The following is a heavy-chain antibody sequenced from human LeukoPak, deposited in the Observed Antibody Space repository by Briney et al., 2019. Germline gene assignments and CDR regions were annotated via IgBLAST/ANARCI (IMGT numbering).Heavy chain of an antibody. V-gene: IGHV4-39*01. Sequence: TSETLSLTCTVSGGSISSSSYYWGWIRQPPGKGLEWIGSIYYSGSTYYNPSLKSRVTISVDTSKNQFSLKLSSVTAADTAVYYCARRGWDAFDYWGQGTLVTVSS. D-gene: IGHD6-19*01. CDR3: ARRGWDAFDY. J-gene: IGHJ4*02. CDR1: GGSISSSSYY. CDR2: IYYSGST.